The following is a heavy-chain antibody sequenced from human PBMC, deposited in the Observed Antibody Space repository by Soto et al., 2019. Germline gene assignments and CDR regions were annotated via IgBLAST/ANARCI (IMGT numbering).Heavy chain of an antibody. V-gene: IGHV1-18*01. CDR3: ARGEATYYDFWSPGYYFDY. CDR2: ISAYNGNT. CDR1: GYTFTSYG. Sequence: EASVKVSCKASGYTFTSYGISWVRQAPGQGLEWMGWISAYNGNTNYAQRLQGRVTMTTDTSTSTACMELRSLRSDDTAVYYCARGEATYYDFWSPGYYFDYWGQGTLVTVSS. D-gene: IGHD3-3*01. J-gene: IGHJ4*02.